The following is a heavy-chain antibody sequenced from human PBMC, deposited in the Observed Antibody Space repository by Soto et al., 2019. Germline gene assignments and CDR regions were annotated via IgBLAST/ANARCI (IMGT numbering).Heavy chain of an antibody. CDR3: AKAYGSGSTLNWFDP. CDR1: GFPFSSYS. D-gene: IGHD3-10*01. J-gene: IGHJ5*02. CDR2: ISGSGGST. V-gene: IGHV3-23*01. Sequence: GGSLRLSCAASGFPFSSYSMSWVRQAPGKGLEWVSAISGSGGSTYYADSVKGRFTISRDNSKNTLYLQMDSLRAEDTAVYYCAKAYGSGSTLNWFDPWGQGTLVTVSS.